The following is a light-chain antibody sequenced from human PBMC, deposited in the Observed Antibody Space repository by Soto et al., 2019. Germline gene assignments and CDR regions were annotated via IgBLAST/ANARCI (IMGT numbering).Light chain of an antibody. CDR3: LQYQGYWT. J-gene: IGKJ1*01. V-gene: IGKV1-5*03. CDR1: QSISRQ. CDR2: QAS. Sequence: DIQMTQSPSTLSASVGDRVSITCRASQSISRQLAWYQQKPGKAPNLLIYQASNLETGVPSRFTGSGSGTEFTLTIRSLQPDDLAADDCLQYQGYWTFGQGTKVEVK.